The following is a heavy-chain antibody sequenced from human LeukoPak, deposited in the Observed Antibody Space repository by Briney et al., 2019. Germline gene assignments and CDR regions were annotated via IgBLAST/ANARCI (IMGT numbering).Heavy chain of an antibody. CDR2: ISAYNGNT. V-gene: IGHV1-18*01. J-gene: IGHJ4*02. CDR3: ARERITMFRGYFDY. Sequence: GASVKVSCKASGYTFISYGISWVRQAPGQGLEWMGWISAYNGNTNYAQKVQGRVTMTTDTSTSTAYMEVRSLRSDDTAVYYCARERITMFRGYFDYWGQGTLVTVSS. D-gene: IGHD3-10*01. CDR1: GYTFISYG.